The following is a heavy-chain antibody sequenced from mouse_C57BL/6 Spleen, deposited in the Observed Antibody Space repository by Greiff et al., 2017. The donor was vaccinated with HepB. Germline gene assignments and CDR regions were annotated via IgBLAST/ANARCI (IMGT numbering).Heavy chain of an antibody. J-gene: IGHJ4*01. V-gene: IGHV1-50*01. Sequence: QVQLQQSGAELAMPGASVKLSCKASGYTFTSYWMQWVKQRPGQGLEWIGEIDPSDSYTNYNQKFKGKATLTVDTSSSTAYMQLSSLTSEDSAVYYCARSAYYYGSPFYAMDYWGQGTSVTVSS. CDR3: ARSAYYYGSPFYAMDY. CDR2: IDPSDSYT. CDR1: GYTFTSYW. D-gene: IGHD1-1*01.